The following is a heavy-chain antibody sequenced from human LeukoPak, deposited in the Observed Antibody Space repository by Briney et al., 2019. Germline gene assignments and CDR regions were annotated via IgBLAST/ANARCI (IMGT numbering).Heavy chain of an antibody. J-gene: IGHJ3*02. D-gene: IGHD1-26*01. CDR3: ARDSGSYWTFDI. CDR2: ISSTSTYI. V-gene: IGHV3-21*01. Sequence: GGSLRLSCAASGFTFSSYNMTWVRQAPGKGLEWVSSISSTSTYIYCADSLKGRFTISRDNAKNSLYLQMNSLRVEDTAVYYCARDSGSYWTFDIWGQGTMVTVSS. CDR1: GFTFSSYN.